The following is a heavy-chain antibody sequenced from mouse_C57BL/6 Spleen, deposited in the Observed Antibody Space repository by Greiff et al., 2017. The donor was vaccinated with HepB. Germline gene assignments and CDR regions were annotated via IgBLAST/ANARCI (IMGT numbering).Heavy chain of an antibody. CDR3: SRIKKIVATYFDY. D-gene: IGHD1-1*01. CDR1: GYTFTSYW. V-gene: IGHV1S81*02. J-gene: IGHJ2*01. CDR2: TNPTNGRT. Sequence: QVQLQQSGAELVKAGASVKMSCKASGYTFTSYWMHWVKQRLGQGLEGFAETNPTNGRTYYNEKLKSKATLTVDTSYSTAYWLRSGPTFEDSAVFYCSRIKKIVATYFDYWGQGITLTVSS.